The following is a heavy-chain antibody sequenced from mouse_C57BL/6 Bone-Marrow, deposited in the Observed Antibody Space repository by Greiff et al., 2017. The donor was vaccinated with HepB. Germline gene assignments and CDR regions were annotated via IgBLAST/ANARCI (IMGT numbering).Heavy chain of an antibody. V-gene: IGHV1-82*01. CDR3: AIYYYGSSPYFDY. CDR1: GYAFSSSW. Sequence: VQLQQSGPELVKPGASVKISCKASGYAFSSSWMNWVKQRPGKGLEWIGRIYPGDGDTNYNGKFKGKATLTADKSSSTAYMQLSSLTSEDSAVYFCAIYYYGSSPYFDYWGQGTTLTVSS. D-gene: IGHD1-1*01. J-gene: IGHJ2*01. CDR2: IYPGDGDT.